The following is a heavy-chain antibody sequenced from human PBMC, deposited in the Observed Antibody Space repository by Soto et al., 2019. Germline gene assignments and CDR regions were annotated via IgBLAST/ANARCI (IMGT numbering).Heavy chain of an antibody. J-gene: IGHJ6*02. Sequence: QVQLVESGGGVVQPGRSLRLSCAASGFTFSSYGMHWVRQAPGKGLEWVAVIWYDGSNKYYVDSVKGRFTISRDNSKNTLYLQMNSLRAEDTAVYYCARDELGYYDNTGSYGVYYYGMDVWGQGTTVTVSS. CDR2: IWYDGSNK. D-gene: IGHD3-22*01. CDR3: ARDELGYYDNTGSYGVYYYGMDV. CDR1: GFTFSSYG. V-gene: IGHV3-33*01.